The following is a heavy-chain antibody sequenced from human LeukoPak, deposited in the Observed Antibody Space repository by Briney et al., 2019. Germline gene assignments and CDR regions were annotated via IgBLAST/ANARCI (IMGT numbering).Heavy chain of an antibody. J-gene: IGHJ4*02. V-gene: IGHV3-48*01. CDR3: AKDRVRSGFGETVFDY. D-gene: IGHD3-10*01. CDR1: GFSFDDYA. Sequence: PGGSLRLSCAASGFSFDDYAMNWVRQAPGKGLEWVSYITSRGSTIYYADSVKGRFTISRDNSKNTLYLQMNSLRAEDTAVYYCAKDRVRSGFGETVFDYWGQGTLVTVSS. CDR2: ITSRGSTI.